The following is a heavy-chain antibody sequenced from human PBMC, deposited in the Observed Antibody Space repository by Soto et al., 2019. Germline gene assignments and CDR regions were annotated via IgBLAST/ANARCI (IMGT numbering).Heavy chain of an antibody. V-gene: IGHV3-13*01. D-gene: IGHD2-15*01. J-gene: IGHJ4*02. CDR1: GLNFSNYD. CDR2: IDTGDDT. Sequence: GGLQRLSCAASGLNFSNYDIHWVRQTAGEGLEWVSLIDTGDDTYYPDSVKGRFSISRENAKNSLYLQMNNLRAGDTAVYYCARGRGYCDFNTCHYYFDLWGPGTQVTVSS. CDR3: ARGRGYCDFNTCHYYFDL.